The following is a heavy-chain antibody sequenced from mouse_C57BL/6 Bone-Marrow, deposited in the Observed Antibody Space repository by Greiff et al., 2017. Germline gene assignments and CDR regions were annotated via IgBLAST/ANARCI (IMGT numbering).Heavy chain of an antibody. CDR3: ARREGGPFDY. CDR1: GYAFSSYW. D-gene: IGHD1-1*02. V-gene: IGHV1-80*01. J-gene: IGHJ2*01. Sequence: QVQLQQSGAELVKPGASVKISCKASGYAFSSYWLNWVKQRPGKGLEWIGQIYPGDGDTNYNGKFKGKDTLTADKSSSTAYMQLSSLTSEDAAVYFCARREGGPFDYWGQGTTLTVSS. CDR2: IYPGDGDT.